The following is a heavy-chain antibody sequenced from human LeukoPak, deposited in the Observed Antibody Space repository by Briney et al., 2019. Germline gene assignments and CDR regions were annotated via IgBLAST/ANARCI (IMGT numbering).Heavy chain of an antibody. CDR3: ARTFWDKSNGYDYYFDY. CDR1: GFSFSGYA. D-gene: IGHD5-12*01. CDR2: ISYDGSAK. Sequence: PGRSLRLSCAASGFSFSGYAMHWVRQAPSIGLEWVTVISYDGSAKYYSDSVKGRFTISRDNSKNTLYLQMNSLRAEDTAVYYCARTFWDKSNGYDYYFDYWGQGSLVTVSS. V-gene: IGHV3-30*04. J-gene: IGHJ4*02.